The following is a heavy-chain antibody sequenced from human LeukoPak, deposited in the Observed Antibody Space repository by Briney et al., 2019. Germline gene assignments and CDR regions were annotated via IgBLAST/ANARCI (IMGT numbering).Heavy chain of an antibody. V-gene: IGHV1-2*02. CDR2: INPNSGGT. Sequence: AAVKVSCKASGYTFTGYYMHWVRQAPGQGLEWMGWINPNSGGTNYAQKFQGRVTMTRDTSISTAYMELSRLRSDDTAVYYCARDHPDYGSGSYFRRFDPWGQGTLVTVSS. J-gene: IGHJ5*02. CDR3: ARDHPDYGSGSYFRRFDP. CDR1: GYTFTGYY. D-gene: IGHD3-10*01.